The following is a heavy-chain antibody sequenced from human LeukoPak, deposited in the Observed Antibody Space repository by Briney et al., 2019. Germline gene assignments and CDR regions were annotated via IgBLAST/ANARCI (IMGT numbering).Heavy chain of an antibody. J-gene: IGHJ3*02. Sequence: GGSLRLSCAASGFTFASHAMSWVRQAPGKGLEWVSNINTGETTFYADSVKGRFTISRDFFKNTLFLQMNSLRDEDTAVYYCTRGFFDMWGLETMVPV. CDR1: GFTFASHA. V-gene: IGHV3-23*01. CDR2: INTGETT. CDR3: TRGFFDM.